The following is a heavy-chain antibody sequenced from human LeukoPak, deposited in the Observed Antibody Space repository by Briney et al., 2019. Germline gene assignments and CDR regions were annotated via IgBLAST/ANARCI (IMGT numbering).Heavy chain of an antibody. J-gene: IGHJ5*02. CDR1: GYSLRNGYH. CDR3: AREKIGYYDGSGRGWFDP. Sequence: SETLSLTCTVSGYSLRNGYHWAWFRQPPGKGLEWIGSVSQSGSTYYNPSLKSRVTISVDTSKHQFSLKLSSVTAADTAVYYCAREKIGYYDGSGRGWFDPWGQGTLVTVSS. V-gene: IGHV4-38-2*02. D-gene: IGHD3-22*01. CDR2: VSQSGST.